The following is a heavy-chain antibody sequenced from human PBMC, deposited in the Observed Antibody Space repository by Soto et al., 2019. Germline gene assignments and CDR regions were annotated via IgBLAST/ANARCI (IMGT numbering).Heavy chain of an antibody. CDR1: GGSISSSNW. CDR2: IYHSGDT. J-gene: IGHJ4*02. V-gene: IGHV4-4*02. D-gene: IGHD6-13*01. Sequence: QVQLQESGPGLVKPSGTLSLTCAVSGGSISSSNWWSWVRQPPGKGLEWIGEIYHSGDTNYNPPLKSRVTKVADKPKNRCSLRLSFGTAADTDGYYCAGIAGAGARFDHWGQGTLVTVSS. CDR3: AGIAGAGARFDH.